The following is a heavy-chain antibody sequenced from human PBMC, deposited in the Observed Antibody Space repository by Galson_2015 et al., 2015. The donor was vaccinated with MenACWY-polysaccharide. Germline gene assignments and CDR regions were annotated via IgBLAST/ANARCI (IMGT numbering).Heavy chain of an antibody. CDR3: ARVEKYSGSYYILH. J-gene: IGHJ4*02. CDR1: GSSISSGYY. CDR2: IYHSGST. D-gene: IGHD1-26*01. V-gene: IGHV4-38-2*01. Sequence: ATLSLTCAVSGSSISSGYYWGWLRQPPGQGLEWIGSIYHSGSTYSNPSLKSRVTISVDTSKNQFSLKLSSVTAADTAVYYCARVEKYSGSYYILHWGQGTLVTVSS.